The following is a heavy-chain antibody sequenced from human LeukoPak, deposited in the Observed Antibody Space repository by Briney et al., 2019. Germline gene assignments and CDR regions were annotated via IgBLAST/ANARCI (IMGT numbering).Heavy chain of an antibody. CDR1: GYAFTSYG. Sequence: GASVKVSCKASGYAFTSYGTSWVRQAPGQGLEWMGWISAYNGNTNYAQKLQGRVTMTTDTSTSTAYMELRSLRSDDTAVYYCAREVRWAAGTSRRKYDYWGQGTLVTVSS. J-gene: IGHJ4*02. CDR2: ISAYNGNT. CDR3: AREVRWAAGTSRRKYDY. V-gene: IGHV1-18*01. D-gene: IGHD6-13*01.